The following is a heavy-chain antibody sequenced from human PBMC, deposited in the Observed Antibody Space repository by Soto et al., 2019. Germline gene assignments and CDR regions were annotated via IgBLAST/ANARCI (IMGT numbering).Heavy chain of an antibody. Sequence: ASVKVSCKASGYTCTGHYIHWVRQAPEQGPEWMGEIGPETGATRYAQKFQGRVTMTRDMSITTVYMELNNLSPDDTAVNYCGRGRSGQIVVFYWGQGTPVTVSS. CDR1: GYTCTGHY. V-gene: IGHV1-2*02. CDR2: IGPETGAT. J-gene: IGHJ4*02. D-gene: IGHD3-3*01. CDR3: GRGRSGQIVVFY.